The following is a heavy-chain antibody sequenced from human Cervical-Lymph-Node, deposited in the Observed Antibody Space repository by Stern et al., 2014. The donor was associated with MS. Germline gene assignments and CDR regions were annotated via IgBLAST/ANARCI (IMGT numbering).Heavy chain of an antibody. Sequence: VQLVESGAEVMKPGSSVKVSCKASGGTFSSHAINWVRQAPGQGLEWGGVIIPIFDNTNYARKFKGTVTITADESTNTPHLDLSSLRSDDTAVYYCATPAAVTVGRMDVWGQGTTVIVSS. V-gene: IGHV1-69*01. CDR1: GGTFSSHA. CDR2: IIPIFDNT. CDR3: ATPAAVTVGRMDV. J-gene: IGHJ6*02. D-gene: IGHD2-21*02.